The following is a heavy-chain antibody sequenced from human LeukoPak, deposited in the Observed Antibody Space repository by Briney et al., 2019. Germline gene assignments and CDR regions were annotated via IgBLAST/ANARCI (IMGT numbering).Heavy chain of an antibody. CDR3: ARDAFGFGYFQH. CDR2: IYSGGST. CDR1: GFTVSSNY. Sequence: GGSLRLSCTASGFTVSSNYMSWVRQAPGKGLEWVSVIYSGGSTYYADSVKGRFTISRDNSKNTLYLQMNSLRAEDTAVYYCARDAFGFGYFQHWGQGTLVTVSS. J-gene: IGHJ1*01. V-gene: IGHV3-53*01. D-gene: IGHD3-10*01.